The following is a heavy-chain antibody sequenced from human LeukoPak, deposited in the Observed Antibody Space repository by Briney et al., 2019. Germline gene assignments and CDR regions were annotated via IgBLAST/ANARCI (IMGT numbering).Heavy chain of an antibody. CDR2: IYSGGST. V-gene: IGHV3-66*01. CDR3: ARGGGYSYPKAGFDY. CDR1: GFTFSSYA. J-gene: IGHJ4*02. D-gene: IGHD5-18*01. Sequence: GGSLRLSCAASGFTFSSYAMHWVRQAPGKGLEWVSVIYSGGSTYYADSVKGRFTISRDNSKNTLYLQMNSLRAEDTAVYYCARGGGYSYPKAGFDYWGQGTLVTVSS.